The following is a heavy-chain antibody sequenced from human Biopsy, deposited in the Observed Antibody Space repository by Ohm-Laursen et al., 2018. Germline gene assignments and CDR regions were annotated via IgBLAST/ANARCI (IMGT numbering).Heavy chain of an antibody. CDR1: GKTFSDYY. J-gene: IGHJ6*02. CDR2: INQSGST. V-gene: IGHV4-34*01. CDR3: ARGSGYFKLDA. Sequence: SETLSLTCEVYGKTFSDYYWSWIRQPPGKGLEWIGEINQSGSTKYNPSLKRRATLSADSSNSQFSLRLTSVTAADTAIYYCARGSGYFKLDAWGQGTTVTVSS. D-gene: IGHD5-12*01.